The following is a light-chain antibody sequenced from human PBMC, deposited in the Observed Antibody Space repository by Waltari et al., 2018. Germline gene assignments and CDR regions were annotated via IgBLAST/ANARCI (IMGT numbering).Light chain of an antibody. Sequence: IQMSQSPSSLSASVGDRVTITCRASQGISSYLNWYQQKPGKAPKLLIYYANSLASGVPPRFSGSGSGTEFTLTISSLQPEDFATYYCQQGNSYPFTFGPGTKLDIK. CDR2: YAN. CDR1: QGISSY. V-gene: IGKV1-13*02. J-gene: IGKJ3*01. CDR3: QQGNSYPFT.